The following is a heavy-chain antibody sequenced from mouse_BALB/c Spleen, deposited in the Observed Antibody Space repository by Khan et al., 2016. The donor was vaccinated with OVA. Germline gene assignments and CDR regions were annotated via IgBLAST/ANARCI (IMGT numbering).Heavy chain of an antibody. Sequence: QVQLQQSGAELAKPGASVKMSCKASGYTFTNYWMHWIKQRPGQGLEWIGYINPNTGYTECEQKFQDKATFTADKSSSNAYLQPSSVTSEDSAVYYCATSGHDGGNYYFGMDYWGQGTSGTGSS. V-gene: IGHV1-7*01. CDR3: ATSGHDGGNYYFGMDY. D-gene: IGHD2-2*01. CDR1: GYTFTNYW. J-gene: IGHJ4*01. CDR2: INPNTGYT.